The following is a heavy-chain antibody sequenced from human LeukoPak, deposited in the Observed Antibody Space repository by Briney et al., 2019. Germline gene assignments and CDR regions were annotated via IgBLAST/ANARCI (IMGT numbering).Heavy chain of an antibody. CDR1: GFTFSSYA. V-gene: IGHV3-23*01. D-gene: IGHD1-7*01. CDR2: FGTSNSST. J-gene: IGHJ4*02. Sequence: PGGSLGLSCAASGFTFSSYAMSWVRQAPGKGLEWVSTFGTSNSSTYYADSVKGRFTISRDNSKNTLYLQMNSLRAEDTAVYYCAKRITGTLRYFDSWGQGTLVTVSS. CDR3: AKRITGTLRYFDS.